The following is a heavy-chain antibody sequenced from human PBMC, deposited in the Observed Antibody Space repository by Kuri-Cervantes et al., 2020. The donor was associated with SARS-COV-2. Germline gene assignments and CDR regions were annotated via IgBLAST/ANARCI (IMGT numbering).Heavy chain of an antibody. V-gene: IGHV4-38-2*02. CDR2: IYYSGST. D-gene: IGHD6-13*01. Sequence: SETLSLTCTVSGYSISSGYHWGWIRQPPGKGLEWIGSIYYSGSTFYSPSLMSRVTISVDTSKNQFSLELTSVTAADTAIYYCARFSAAAGQRTFDYWGQGTLVTVSS. J-gene: IGHJ4*02. CDR1: GYSISSGYH. CDR3: ARFSAAAGQRTFDY.